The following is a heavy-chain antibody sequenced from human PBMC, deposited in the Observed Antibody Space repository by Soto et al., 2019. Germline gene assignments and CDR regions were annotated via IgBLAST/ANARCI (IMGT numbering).Heavy chain of an antibody. J-gene: IGHJ3*02. V-gene: IGHV3-33*01. CDR2: IWYDGSNK. CDR3: GSEVPYYDFWSGYSNAFDI. D-gene: IGHD3-3*01. CDR1: GFTFSSYG. Sequence: QVQLVESGGGVVQPGRSLRLSCAASGFTFSSYGMHWVRQAPGKGLEWEAVIWYDGSNKYYADSVKGRFTLSRDNSKNTLYLQMNSLRAEDTAVYCCGSEVPYYDFWSGYSNAFDIWGQGTMVTVSS.